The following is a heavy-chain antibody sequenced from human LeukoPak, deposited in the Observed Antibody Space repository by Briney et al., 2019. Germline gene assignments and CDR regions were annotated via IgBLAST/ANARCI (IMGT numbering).Heavy chain of an antibody. CDR1: GYTFTSYD. CDR2: IIPILGIA. J-gene: IGHJ5*02. Sequence: GASVKVSCKASGYTFTSYDINWVRQAPGQGLEWMGRIIPILGIANYAQKFQGRVTITADKSTSTAYMELSSLRSEDTAVYYCARSWFMKGCFDPWGQGTLVTVSS. V-gene: IGHV1-69*04. CDR3: ARSWFMKGCFDP. D-gene: IGHD6-13*01.